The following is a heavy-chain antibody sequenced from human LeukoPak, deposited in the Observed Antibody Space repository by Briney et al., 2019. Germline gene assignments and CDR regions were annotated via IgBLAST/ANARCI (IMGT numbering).Heavy chain of an antibody. CDR3: ARDPNTGPTPDAFDL. CDR1: GYTFTSYY. V-gene: IGHV1-2*02. Sequence: EASVKVSCKASGYTFTSYYMHWVRQAPGQGLEWMGWINPNGGGTEYAQKFQGRVTMTWDTSITIAYMELSRLTYDDTALYYCARDPNTGPTPDAFDLWGPGTLVTVSS. CDR2: INPNGGGT. D-gene: IGHD5-18*01. J-gene: IGHJ3*01.